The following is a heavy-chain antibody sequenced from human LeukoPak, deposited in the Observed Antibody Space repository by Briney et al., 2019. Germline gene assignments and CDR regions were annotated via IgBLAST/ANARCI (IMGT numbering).Heavy chain of an antibody. CDR3: ARDDKVRFDP. V-gene: IGHV1-18*01. J-gene: IGHJ5*02. Sequence: ASVKVSCKASGYTFTSYGISWVRQAPGQGLEWMGWISAYNGNTNYAQKLQGRVNMTTDTSTSTTYMELRRLRSDDTAVYYCARDDKVRFDPWGQGTLVTVSS. CDR1: GYTFTSYG. D-gene: IGHD3-9*01. CDR2: ISAYNGNT.